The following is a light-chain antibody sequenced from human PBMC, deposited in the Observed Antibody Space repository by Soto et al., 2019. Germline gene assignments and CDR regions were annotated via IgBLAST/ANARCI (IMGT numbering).Light chain of an antibody. V-gene: IGKV3-20*01. J-gene: IGKJ2*01. CDR2: GAF. CDR1: QSVSSNY. Sequence: EIVLTQSPGTLSLSPGERATLSCRASQSVSSNYLAWYQQKPGQAPRLLIYGAFSRATGIPDRFSGSGSGTYFTLTISRLEPEAFAVYYCHHYGNSPPYTFGQGTKLEIK. CDR3: HHYGNSPPYT.